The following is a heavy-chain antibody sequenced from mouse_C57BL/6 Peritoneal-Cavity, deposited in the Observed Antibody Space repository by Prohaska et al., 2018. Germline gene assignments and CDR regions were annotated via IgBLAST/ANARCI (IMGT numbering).Heavy chain of an antibody. J-gene: IGHJ1*01. V-gene: IGHV11-2*01. CDR1: GFTFSGFW. Sequence: EVQLLETGGGLVQPGGSRGLSCEGSGFTFSGFWMSWVRQTPGKTLEWIGDINSDGSAINYTPSIKDRFTIFRDNDKSTLYLQMSNVRSEIKATFFCMSYGSYWDLD. D-gene: IGHD1-1*02. CDR3: MSYGSYWDLD. CDR2: INSDGSAI.